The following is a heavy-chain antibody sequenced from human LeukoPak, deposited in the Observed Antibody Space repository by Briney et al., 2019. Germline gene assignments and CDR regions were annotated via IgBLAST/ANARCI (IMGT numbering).Heavy chain of an antibody. D-gene: IGHD3-10*01. J-gene: IGHJ6*03. CDR3: ARDLHRVVVRGVPHYYYYMDA. Sequence: ASVKVSCKASGYTFTSYGISWVRQAPGQGLEWMGWISTYNGNTNYAQKLQGRVTMTIDTSTSTAYMELKSLRSDDTAVYYCARDLHRVVVRGVPHYYYYMDAWGKGTTVTISS. V-gene: IGHV1-18*01. CDR1: GYTFTSYG. CDR2: ISTYNGNT.